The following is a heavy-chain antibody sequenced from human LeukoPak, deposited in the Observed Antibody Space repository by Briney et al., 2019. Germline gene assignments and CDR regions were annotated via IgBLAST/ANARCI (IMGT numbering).Heavy chain of an antibody. D-gene: IGHD2-15*01. CDR1: GYTFNRYA. CDR3: ATYCSGPRCYSVMVY. J-gene: IGHJ4*02. CDR2: INSGSSI. Sequence: GGSLTLSCTVSGYTFNRYAMTWVRRAPGKGLECVSGINSGSSIYYAESAKGRFTIYRENSKNTLYLQINSLRAEYAAVYYCATYCSGPRCYSVMVYWGQGTLVTVSS. V-gene: IGHV3-23*05.